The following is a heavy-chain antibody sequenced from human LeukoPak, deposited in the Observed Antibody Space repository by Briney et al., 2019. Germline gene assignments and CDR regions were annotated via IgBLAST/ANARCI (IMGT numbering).Heavy chain of an antibody. CDR3: ARDYAGSPDY. CDR2: INGDGSTT. Sequence: PGGSLRLSCTASGFTFSTYWINWVRQSPGKGLVWVALINGDGSTTTHADSVKGRFTISRDNAKNTAYLQMNSLRDEDTAVYFCARDYAGSPDYWGQGTLDAVSA. V-gene: IGHV3-74*03. J-gene: IGHJ4*02. D-gene: IGHD3-10*01. CDR1: GFTFSTYW.